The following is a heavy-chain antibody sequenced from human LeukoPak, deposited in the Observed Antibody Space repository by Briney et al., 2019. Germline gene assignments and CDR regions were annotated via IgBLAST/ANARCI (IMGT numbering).Heavy chain of an antibody. J-gene: IGHJ4*02. CDR2: ISLSGLT. Sequence: PSETPSLTCGVSGGSISSTNWWSWVRQPPGQALEWIGEISLSGLTNYNPSLNSRVTVSLDKSKNQLSLKLRSVIAADAAVYYCARGQQLVQYYFDYWGQGTLVTVSS. CDR3: ARGQQLVQYYFDY. CDR1: GGSISSTNW. V-gene: IGHV4-4*02. D-gene: IGHD6-13*01.